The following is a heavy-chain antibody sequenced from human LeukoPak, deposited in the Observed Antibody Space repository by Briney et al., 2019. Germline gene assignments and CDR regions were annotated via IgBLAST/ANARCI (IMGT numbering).Heavy chain of an antibody. CDR1: GGTFSSYA. D-gene: IGHD3-10*01. V-gene: IGHV1-69*05. J-gene: IGHJ3*02. CDR3: ARGGYYYDAFDI. Sequence: SVKVSCKASGGTFSSYAISWVRQAPGQGLEWMGGIIPIFGTANYAQKFQGRVTITTDESASTAYMELSSLRSEDTAVYYCARGGYYYDAFDIWGQGTMVTVSS. CDR2: IIPIFGTA.